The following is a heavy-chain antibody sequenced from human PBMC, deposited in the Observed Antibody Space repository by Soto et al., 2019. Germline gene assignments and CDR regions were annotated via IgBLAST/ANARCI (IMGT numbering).Heavy chain of an antibody. D-gene: IGHD6-19*01. CDR3: ARYSFNSGWWDYFDY. CDR1: GGSISSYY. CDR2: IYYSGST. Sequence: QVQLQESGPGLVKPSETLSLTCTVSGGSISSYYWSWIRQPPGKGLEWIGYIYYSGSTNYNPSLKSRVTISVDTSKNQFSLKLSSLTAADTAVYYCARYSFNSGWWDYFDYWGQGTLVTVSS. V-gene: IGHV4-59*01. J-gene: IGHJ4*02.